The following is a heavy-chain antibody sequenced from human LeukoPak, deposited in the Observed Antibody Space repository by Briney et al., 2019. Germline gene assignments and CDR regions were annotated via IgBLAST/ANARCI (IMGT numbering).Heavy chain of an antibody. CDR1: GYTFTGYY. J-gene: IGHJ4*02. Sequence: ASVKVSCKASGYTFTGYYMHWVRQAPGQGFEWMGWINPNSGGTNYAQKFQGRVTMTRDTSISTAYMELSRLRSDDTAVYYCAKSRYYDFWSGYNGGVDYWGQGTLVTVSS. CDR2: INPNSGGT. CDR3: AKSRYYDFWSGYNGGVDY. D-gene: IGHD3-3*01. V-gene: IGHV1-2*02.